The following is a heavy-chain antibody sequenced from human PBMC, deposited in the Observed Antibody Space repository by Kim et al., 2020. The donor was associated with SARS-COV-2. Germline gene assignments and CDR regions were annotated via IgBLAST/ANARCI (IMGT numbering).Heavy chain of an antibody. Sequence: KGRVTISVDTSKNQFSLKLSSVTAADTAVYYCAGAEREVITFGGVIVYFDYWGQGTLVTVSS. J-gene: IGHJ4*02. CDR3: AGAEREVITFGGVIVYFDY. D-gene: IGHD3-16*02. V-gene: IGHV4-31*02.